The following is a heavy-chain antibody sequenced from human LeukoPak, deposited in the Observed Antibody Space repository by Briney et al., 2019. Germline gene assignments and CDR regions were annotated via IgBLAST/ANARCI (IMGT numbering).Heavy chain of an antibody. CDR1: GFTFSSYG. D-gene: IGHD2-2*02. CDR3: ARGGSTYGYCSSTSCYTDY. V-gene: IGHV3-30*19. Sequence: GGSLRLSCAASGFTFSSYGMHWVRQAPGKGLEWVAVISYDGSNKYYADSVKGRFTISRDNSKNTLYLQMNSLRAEDTAVYYCARGGSTYGYCSSTSCYTDYWGQGTLVTVSS. CDR2: ISYDGSNK. J-gene: IGHJ4*02.